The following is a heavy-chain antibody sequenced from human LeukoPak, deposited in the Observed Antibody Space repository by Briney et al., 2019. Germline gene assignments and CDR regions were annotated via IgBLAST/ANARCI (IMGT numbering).Heavy chain of an antibody. CDR2: IYPGDSDT. CDR1: GYSFTSYW. Sequence: GESLKISCKGSGYSFTSYWIGWVRQMRGKGLEWMGIIYPGDSDTRYSPSFQGQVTISADKSISTAYLQWSSLKASDTAMYYCGRYVAAAGNYYFDYWGQGTLVTVSS. J-gene: IGHJ4*02. CDR3: GRYVAAAGNYYFDY. D-gene: IGHD6-13*01. V-gene: IGHV5-51*01.